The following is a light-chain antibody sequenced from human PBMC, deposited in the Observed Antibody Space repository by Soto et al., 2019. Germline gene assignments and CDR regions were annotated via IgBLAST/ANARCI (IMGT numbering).Light chain of an antibody. V-gene: IGKV1-5*01. J-gene: IGKJ1*01. Sequence: GDRVTITCRASQNVERYLNWYRQRPGKAPKLLIYDASSLESGVPSRFSGSGSGTEFTLTISSLQPDDFATYYCQQYNSYSWTFGQGTKVDIK. CDR2: DAS. CDR3: QQYNSYSWT. CDR1: QNVERY.